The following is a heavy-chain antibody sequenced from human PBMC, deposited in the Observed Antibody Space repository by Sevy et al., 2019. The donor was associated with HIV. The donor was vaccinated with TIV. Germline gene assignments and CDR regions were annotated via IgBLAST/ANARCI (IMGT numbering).Heavy chain of an antibody. D-gene: IGHD3-22*01. CDR1: GYTLTKLS. Sequence: ASVKVSCKVSGYTLTKLSMHWVRQTPGKGLEWMTTFDPEDGDPEDGKTIYAQKFLGRDTMTEDTSTDTAYMELSSLRSEDTAVYYCATTMDYYDSSGYPFDSWGQGTLVTVSS. CDR3: ATTMDYYDSSGYPFDS. J-gene: IGHJ4*02. V-gene: IGHV1-24*01. CDR2: FDPEDGDPEDGKT.